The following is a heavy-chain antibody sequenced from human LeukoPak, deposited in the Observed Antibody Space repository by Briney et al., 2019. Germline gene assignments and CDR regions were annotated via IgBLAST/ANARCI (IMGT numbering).Heavy chain of an antibody. CDR1: GFTFSSYA. Sequence: GGSLRLSCAASGFTFSSYAMSWVRQAPGKGLEWVSAISGSGGSTYHADSVKGRFTISRDNSKNTLYLQMNSLRAEDTAVYYCAKDLSTTWIQLWSPFDYWGQGTLVTVSS. CDR3: AKDLSTTWIQLWSPFDY. V-gene: IGHV3-23*01. CDR2: ISGSGGST. D-gene: IGHD5-18*01. J-gene: IGHJ4*02.